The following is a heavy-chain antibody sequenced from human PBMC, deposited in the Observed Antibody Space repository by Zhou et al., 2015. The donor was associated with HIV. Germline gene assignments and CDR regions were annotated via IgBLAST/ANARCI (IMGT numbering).Heavy chain of an antibody. V-gene: IGHV1-46*01. J-gene: IGHJ4*02. D-gene: IGHD2-2*01. CDR3: ARVGCSSTSCPWGFDY. CDR1: GYTFTSYY. CDR2: INPSGGST. Sequence: QVQLVQSGAEVKKPGASVKVSCKASGYTFTSYYMHWVRQAPGQGLEWMGIINPSGGSTSYAQKFQGRVTMTRDTSTSTVYMELSSLRSEDTAVYYCARVGCSSTSCPWGFDYWGQGTLVTVSS.